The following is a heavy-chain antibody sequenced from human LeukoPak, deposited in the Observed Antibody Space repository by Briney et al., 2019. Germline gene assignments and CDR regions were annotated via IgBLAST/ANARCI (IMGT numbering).Heavy chain of an antibody. CDR1: GGSISSYY. V-gene: IGHV4-59*01. CDR2: IYYSGST. Sequence: SETLSLTCTVSGGSISSYYWSWIRQPPGKGLEWIGYIYYSGSTNYNPSLKSRVTILVDTSKNQFSLKLSSVTAADTAVYYCAAIAVADTFDYWGQGTLVTVSS. J-gene: IGHJ4*02. CDR3: AAIAVADTFDY. D-gene: IGHD6-19*01.